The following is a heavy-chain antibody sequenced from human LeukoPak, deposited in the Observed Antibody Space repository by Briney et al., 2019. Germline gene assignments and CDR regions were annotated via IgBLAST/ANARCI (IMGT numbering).Heavy chain of an antibody. J-gene: IGHJ4*02. V-gene: IGHV1-3*01. Sequence: ASVKVSCKASGYMFTRYAMHWVRQAPGQRLEWMGWIYAGNGNTKYSQKFQDRVSITMDTSASTAYMELSSLRSEDTAVYYCARDQEWELLAFDYWGQGTLVTVSS. CDR3: ARDQEWELLAFDY. CDR1: GYMFTRYA. D-gene: IGHD1-26*01. CDR2: IYAGNGNT.